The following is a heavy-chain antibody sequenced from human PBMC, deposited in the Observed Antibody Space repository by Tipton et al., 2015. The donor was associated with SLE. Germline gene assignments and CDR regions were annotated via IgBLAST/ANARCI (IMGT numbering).Heavy chain of an antibody. CDR1: GGSISSSSYY. CDR3: ARERSRGGDAFDI. V-gene: IGHV4-39*07. Sequence: TLSLTCTVSGGSISSSSYYWGWIRQPPGKGLEWIGSIDYSGSTYYNPSLKSRVTISVDTSKNQFSLKLSAVTAADTAVYYCARERSRGGDAFDIWGQGTMVTVSS. D-gene: IGHD3-10*01. J-gene: IGHJ3*02. CDR2: IDYSGST.